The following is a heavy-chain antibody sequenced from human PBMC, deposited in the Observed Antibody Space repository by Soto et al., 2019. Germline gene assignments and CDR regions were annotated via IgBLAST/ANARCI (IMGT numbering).Heavy chain of an antibody. V-gene: IGHV5-51*01. CDR1: GYAFPNYW. CDR2: VYPADSET. CDR3: SRFLTYESPLGYILDY. Sequence: GESLKISCKGSGYAFPNYWIGWLRQMPGKGLEWMGMVYPADSETRYSPSFEGQVTFAADRSTNTAYVQWSRLKASDTAMFYCSRFLTYESPLGYILDYWGQGTLVTVSS. J-gene: IGHJ4*02. D-gene: IGHD3-22*01.